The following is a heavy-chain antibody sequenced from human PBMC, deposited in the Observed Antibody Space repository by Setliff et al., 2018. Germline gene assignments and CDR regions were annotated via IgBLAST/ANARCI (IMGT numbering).Heavy chain of an antibody. D-gene: IGHD3-10*01. CDR3: AKEQSSGGSRSPDFDA. J-gene: IGHJ4*02. CDR1: GFTFSDYA. Sequence: SLRLSCAASGFTFSDYAMSWVRQAPGKGLEWVSTISGSAGSIHLADSVKGRFTMSRDNSKKTLFLQMSSLRPEDTAVYYCAKEQSSGGSRSPDFDAWGQGSLVTVSS. V-gene: IGHV3-23*01. CDR2: ISGSAGSI.